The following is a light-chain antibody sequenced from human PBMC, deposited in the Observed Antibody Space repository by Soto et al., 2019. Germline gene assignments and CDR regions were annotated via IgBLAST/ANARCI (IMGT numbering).Light chain of an antibody. V-gene: IGLV2-14*03. CDR3: RSFTTSTSYV. J-gene: IGLJ1*01. CDR2: DVS. Sequence: QSALTQPASLSGSPGQSITISCTGTSSDVGAYDYVSWYQQQPGEVPKHMIIDVSDRPSGVSNRFSGSKSGNTASLTIAELQADDEAEYYCRSFTTSTSYVLGTGTKLTVL. CDR1: SSDVGAYDY.